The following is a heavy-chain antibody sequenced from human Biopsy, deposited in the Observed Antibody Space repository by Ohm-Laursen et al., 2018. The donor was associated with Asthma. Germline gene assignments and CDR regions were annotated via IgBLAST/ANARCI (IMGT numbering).Heavy chain of an antibody. CDR2: ISYGGKT. J-gene: IGHJ6*02. CDR3: ARRITIFGVVQKDHGMDA. CDR1: GGSMTPTSHY. D-gene: IGHD3-3*01. V-gene: IGHV4-39*01. Sequence: PSDTLSLTCTVSGGSMTPTSHYWDWIRQAPGKGLEWIGYISYGGKTSYNPSLKNRVTISRDTSKNQSSLRLTSVTAADTAVYFCARRITIFGVVQKDHGMDAWGQGTTVIVSS.